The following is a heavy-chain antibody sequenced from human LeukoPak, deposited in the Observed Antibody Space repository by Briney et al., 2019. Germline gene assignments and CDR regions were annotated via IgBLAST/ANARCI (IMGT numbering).Heavy chain of an antibody. CDR1: GDSVSSKSAA. CDR2: TYYRSKCSS. CDR3: SREVAYCGDDCYSAEFDY. Sequence: SQTLSLTCAISGDSVSSKSAAWNWIRQSLSRGLEWLGRTYYRSKCSSGYAESVKSRLTINPDTSKNQFSLQLRSVTPEDTAVYYCSREVAYCGDDCYSAEFDYWGQGILVTVSS. D-gene: IGHD2-21*02. J-gene: IGHJ4*02. V-gene: IGHV6-1*01.